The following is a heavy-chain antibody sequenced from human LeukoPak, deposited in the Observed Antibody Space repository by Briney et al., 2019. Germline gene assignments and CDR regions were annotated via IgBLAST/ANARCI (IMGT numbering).Heavy chain of an antibody. CDR1: GGSISDYY. Sequence: PSETLSLTCTVSGGSISDYYWSWIRQPPGKGLEWIGYINYSGSTNYNPSLKSRVTISLDTSRNQFSLKLNSVTAADTAVYYCAKSNGYGLIDIWGQGTMVTVSS. CDR3: AKSNGYGLIDI. J-gene: IGHJ3*02. D-gene: IGHD3-10*01. V-gene: IGHV4-59*12. CDR2: INYSGST.